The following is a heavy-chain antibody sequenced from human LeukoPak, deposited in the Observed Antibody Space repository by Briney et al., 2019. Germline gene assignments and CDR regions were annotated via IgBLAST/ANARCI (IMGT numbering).Heavy chain of an antibody. Sequence: WVRQPPGKGLEWIGSIYYSGSTYYNPSLKSRVTISVDTSKNQFSLKLSSVTAADTAVYYCARCNYYDRGDWGQGTLVTVSS. J-gene: IGHJ4*02. V-gene: IGHV4-39*01. CDR2: IYYSGST. CDR3: ARCNYYDRGD. D-gene: IGHD3-22*01.